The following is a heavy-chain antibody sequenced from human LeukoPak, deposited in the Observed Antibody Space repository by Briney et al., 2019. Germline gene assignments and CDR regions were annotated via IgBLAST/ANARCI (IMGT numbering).Heavy chain of an antibody. CDR2: ISWNGGRT. CDR1: GFTFDDYD. Sequence: GGSLRLSCAASGFTFDDYDLVWVRQAPGKGLEWVSGISWNGGRTAYADPVKGRFTISRDDAKNSLYLQLNSLRAEDTALYYCARVQQYDKFDYWGQGTLVTVSS. V-gene: IGHV3-20*04. D-gene: IGHD3-22*01. CDR3: ARVQQYDKFDY. J-gene: IGHJ4*02.